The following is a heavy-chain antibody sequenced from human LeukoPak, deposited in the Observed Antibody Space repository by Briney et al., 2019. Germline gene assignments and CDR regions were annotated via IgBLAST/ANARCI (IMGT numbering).Heavy chain of an antibody. D-gene: IGHD2-2*01. CDR1: GLTFNDYW. V-gene: IGHV3-7*01. CDR3: ARWRGSTSERSDY. CDR2: IKQDGSAK. Sequence: PGGSLRLSCTASGLTFNDYWMTWVRQAPGKGLEWVANIKQDGSAKYYVDSVKGRFTISRDNAKNSLYLQMDSLRVEDTATYYCARWRGSTSERSDYWGQGTLVTVSS. J-gene: IGHJ4*02.